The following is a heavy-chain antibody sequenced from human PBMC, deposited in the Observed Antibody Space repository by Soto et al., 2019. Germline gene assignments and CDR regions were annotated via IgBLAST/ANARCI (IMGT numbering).Heavy chain of an antibody. CDR2: IYYNESS. D-gene: IGHD1-26*01. CDR1: GGSISGYY. Sequence: SETLSLTCTVSGGSISGYYWSWIRQPPGKGLEWIGHIYYNESSYYNPSLKSRLTISVDTSKNQFSLKLSSVTAADTAVYYCARGGGSLPYWGQGTLVTVSS. CDR3: ARGGGSLPY. V-gene: IGHV4-59*01. J-gene: IGHJ4*02.